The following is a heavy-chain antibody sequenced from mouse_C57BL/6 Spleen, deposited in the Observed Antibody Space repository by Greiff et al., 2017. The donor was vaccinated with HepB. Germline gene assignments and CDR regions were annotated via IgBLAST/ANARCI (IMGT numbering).Heavy chain of an antibody. CDR1: GFTFSDYY. Sequence: EVQLVESGGGLVQPGGSLKLSCAASGFTFSDYYMYWVRPTPEKRLEWVAYISNGGGSPYYPDPVKGRFTISRDNAKNTLYLQMSRLKSEDTAMYYCAKRGVYWGQGTLVTVSA. CDR3: AKRGVY. J-gene: IGHJ3*01. V-gene: IGHV5-12*01. CDR2: ISNGGGSP.